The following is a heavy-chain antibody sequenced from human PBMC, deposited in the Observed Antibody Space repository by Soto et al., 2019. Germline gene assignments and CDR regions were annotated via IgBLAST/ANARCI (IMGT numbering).Heavy chain of an antibody. V-gene: IGHV4-30-2*01. J-gene: IGHJ5*02. Sequence: SETLSLTCAVSGGSISSGGYSWSWIRQPPGKGLAWIGYIYHSGSTYYNPSLKSRVTISVDRSKNQFSLKLSSVTAADTAVYYCARGSPKRYCSSTSCYLDWFDPWGQGTLVTVSS. CDR3: ARGSPKRYCSSTSCYLDWFDP. CDR1: GGSISSGGYS. CDR2: IYHSGST. D-gene: IGHD2-2*01.